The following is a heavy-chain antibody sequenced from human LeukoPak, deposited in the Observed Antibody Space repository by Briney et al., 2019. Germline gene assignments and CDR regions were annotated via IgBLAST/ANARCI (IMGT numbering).Heavy chain of an antibody. CDR1: GFTFSSYW. D-gene: IGHD3-9*01. Sequence: PGGSLRLSCVASGFTFSSYWMRWVRQDPRKGLVWVSRINGDGRNINYADSVWGRFTISRDNAKNTLFLQMNTLRVEDTAVYYCTRDLMDFDVSTGLHHYYMDVWGQGTTVTVSS. CDR2: INGDGRNI. CDR3: TRDLMDFDVSTGLHHYYMDV. V-gene: IGHV3-74*01. J-gene: IGHJ6*02.